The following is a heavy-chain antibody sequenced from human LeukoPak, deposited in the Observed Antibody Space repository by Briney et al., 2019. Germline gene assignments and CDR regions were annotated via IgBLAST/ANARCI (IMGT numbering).Heavy chain of an antibody. CDR2: IYTSGST. CDR3: ARQAGGY. CDR1: GGSISSGSYY. J-gene: IGHJ4*02. Sequence: SQTLSLTCTVSGGSISSGSYYWSWIRQPAGKGLEWIGRIYTSGSTNYNPSLKSRVTISVDTSKNQFSLKLSSVTAADMAVYYCARQAGGYWGQGTLVTVSS. V-gene: IGHV4-61*02. D-gene: IGHD6-13*01.